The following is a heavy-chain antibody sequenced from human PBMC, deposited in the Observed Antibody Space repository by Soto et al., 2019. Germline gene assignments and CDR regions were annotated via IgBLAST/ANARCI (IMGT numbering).Heavy chain of an antibody. CDR1: GDSMSSYY. V-gene: IGHV4-59*01. CDR2: IYYSGST. Sequence: SETLSLTCTVSGDSMSSYYWSWIRQPPGKGLEWIGYIYYSGSTTYNPSLRSRVTMSVDTSKNQFSLRLSSVTAADTAVYYCARVRDSSSWPPGHDGFDIWGQGTLVTVSS. D-gene: IGHD6-13*01. CDR3: ARVRDSSSWPPGHDGFDI. J-gene: IGHJ3*02.